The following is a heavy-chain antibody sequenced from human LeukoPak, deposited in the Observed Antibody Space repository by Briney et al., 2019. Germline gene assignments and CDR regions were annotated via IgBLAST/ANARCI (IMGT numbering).Heavy chain of an antibody. CDR3: ARSGGTYLPDAFDI. V-gene: IGHV1-18*01. CDR2: ISAYNGNT. Sequence: ASVKVSCKASGYTFTSSGISWVRQAPGQGLERMGWISAYNGNTKYAQKVQGRVTMTTDTSTTTAYMELRSLRSDDTAVYYCARSGGTYLPDAFDIWGQGTMVTVSS. D-gene: IGHD1-26*01. J-gene: IGHJ3*02. CDR1: GYTFTSSG.